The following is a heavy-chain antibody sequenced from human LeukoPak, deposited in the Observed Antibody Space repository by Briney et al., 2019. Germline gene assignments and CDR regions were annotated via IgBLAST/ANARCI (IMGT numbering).Heavy chain of an antibody. J-gene: IGHJ4*02. CDR2: INTFNGNT. CDR1: GYIFTNSG. Sequence: ASVKVSCKPSGYIFTNSGLNWVRQAPGQGLEWMGWINTFNGNTSYAQSFQGRVTMTTDTSTTTAYMELTSLTSDDTAVYYCARDYCISSTCQDGLFEYWGQGTLVIVSS. D-gene: IGHD2-2*01. V-gene: IGHV1-18*01. CDR3: ARDYCISSTCQDGLFEY.